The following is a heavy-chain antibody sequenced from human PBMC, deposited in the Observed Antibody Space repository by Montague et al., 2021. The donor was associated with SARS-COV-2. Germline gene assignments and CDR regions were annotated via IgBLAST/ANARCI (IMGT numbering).Heavy chain of an antibody. V-gene: IGHV4-61*02. CDR1: GGSISSGSYY. CDR2: IYTSGST. D-gene: IGHD3-3*02. J-gene: IGHJ4*02. CDR3: AREHIMFGRARFDY. Sequence: TLSLTCTVSGGSISSGSYYWSWIRQPAGKGLEWIGRIYTSGSTNYNPSLKSRVTISVGTSKNQFSLKLSSVTAADTAVYYCAREHIMFGRARFDYWGQGTLVTVSS.